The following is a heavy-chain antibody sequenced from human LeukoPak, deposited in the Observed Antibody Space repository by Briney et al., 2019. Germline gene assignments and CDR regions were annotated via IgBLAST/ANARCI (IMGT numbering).Heavy chain of an antibody. CDR3: AGYHDILKGFDF. Sequence: GGSLRLSCAASGFTFSTYPMHWVRQAPGKGLEWVAVISYDGSKKYYADSVKGRFTASRDKSKNTLYLQMNSLRAEDTAVYYCAGYHDILKGFDFWGQGTLVTVSS. CDR2: ISYDGSKK. V-gene: IGHV3-30-3*01. CDR1: GFTFSTYP. D-gene: IGHD3-9*01. J-gene: IGHJ4*02.